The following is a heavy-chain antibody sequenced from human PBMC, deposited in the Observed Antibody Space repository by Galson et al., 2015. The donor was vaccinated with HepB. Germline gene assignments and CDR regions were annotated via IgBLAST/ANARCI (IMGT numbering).Heavy chain of an antibody. V-gene: IGHV4-59*08. CDR3: ARLNQYNSGSTYYYYGMDV. CDR1: GGSISSYY. D-gene: IGHD6-19*01. J-gene: IGHJ6*02. Sequence: ETLSLTCTVSGGSISSYYWSWIRQPPGKGLEWIGYMYYSGSTNYNPSLKSRVTISVDTSKSQFSLKLTSMTAADTAVYYCARLNQYNSGSTYYYYGMDVWCQGTTVTVSS. CDR2: MYYSGST.